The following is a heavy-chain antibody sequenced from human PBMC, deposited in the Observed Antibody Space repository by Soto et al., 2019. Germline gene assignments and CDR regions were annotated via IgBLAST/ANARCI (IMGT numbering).Heavy chain of an antibody. CDR3: AGHKLDPGYGAYYFDY. D-gene: IGHD4-17*01. Sequence: SETLSLTCTVSGGSISSSSYYWGWIRQPPGKGLEWIGGIYYSGSTYYNPSLKSRVTISVDTSKNQFSLKLSSVTAADTAVYYCAGHKLDPGYGAYYFDYWGQGTLVTVSS. J-gene: IGHJ4*02. CDR1: GGSISSSSYY. V-gene: IGHV4-39*01. CDR2: IYYSGST.